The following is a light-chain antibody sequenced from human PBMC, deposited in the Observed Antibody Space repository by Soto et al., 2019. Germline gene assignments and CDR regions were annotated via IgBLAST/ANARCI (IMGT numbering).Light chain of an antibody. Sequence: IVMTQSPATLSLAPGERSTLSLMSSHIVSSNLAWYQQKPGQAPRLLIYGASTRATGIPARFSGSGSGTEFTLTISSLQSEDFAVYYCQQYNNWPPITFGQGTRLEIK. CDR1: HIVSSN. V-gene: IGKV3-15*01. J-gene: IGKJ5*01. CDR3: QQYNNWPPIT. CDR2: GAS.